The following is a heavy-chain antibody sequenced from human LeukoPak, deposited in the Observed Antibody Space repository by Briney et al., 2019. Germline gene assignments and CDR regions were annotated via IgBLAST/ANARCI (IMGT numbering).Heavy chain of an antibody. Sequence: SETLSLTCTVSGGSISSYYWSWIRQPPGKGLEWIGYIYYSGSTNYNPSLKSRVTISVDTSKNQFSLKLSSVTAADTAVYYCAGKGLIPGTTEHWGQGTLVTVSS. V-gene: IGHV4-59*12. CDR1: GGSISSYY. CDR2: IYYSGST. D-gene: IGHD1-7*01. CDR3: AGKGLIPGTTEH. J-gene: IGHJ1*01.